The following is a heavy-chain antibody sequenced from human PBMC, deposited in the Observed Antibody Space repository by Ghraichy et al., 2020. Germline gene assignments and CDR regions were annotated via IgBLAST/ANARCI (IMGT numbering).Heavy chain of an antibody. CDR1: GFIFSTYN. Sequence: SLRLSCAASGFIFSTYNMNWVRQAPGKGLEWVSSITSTSNSIYYADSVKGRFTMSRDNAKNSLYLQMSSLRAEDTAIYYCVRPYSGSYSFDSWGQGTLVTVSS. CDR3: VRPYSGSYSFDS. J-gene: IGHJ4*02. CDR2: ITSTSNSI. D-gene: IGHD1-26*01. V-gene: IGHV3-21*01.